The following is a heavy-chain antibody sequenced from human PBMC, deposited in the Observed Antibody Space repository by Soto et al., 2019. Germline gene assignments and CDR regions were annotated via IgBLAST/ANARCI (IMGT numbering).Heavy chain of an antibody. Sequence: GGSLRLSCAASGFTFWSYAMSWVRQAPGKGLEWFSAISGSGGSTYYADSVKGRFTISRDNSKNTLYLQMNSLRAEDTAVYYCAKDHLSSRAWLGERPRDFDYRGQGTLVNVPS. CDR1: GFTFWSYA. V-gene: IGHV3-23*01. J-gene: IGHJ4*02. CDR3: AKDHLSSRAWLGERPRDFDY. D-gene: IGHD3-10*01. CDR2: ISGSGGST.